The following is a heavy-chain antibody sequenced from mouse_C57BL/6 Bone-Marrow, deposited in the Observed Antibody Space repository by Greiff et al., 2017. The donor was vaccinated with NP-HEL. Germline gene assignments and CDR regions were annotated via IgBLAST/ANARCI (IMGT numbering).Heavy chain of an antibody. V-gene: IGHV1-69*01. D-gene: IGHD3-3*01. CDR3: GAGLDY. Sequence: QVQLKQPGAELVMPGASVKLSCKASGYTFTSYWMHWVKQRPGQGLEWIGEIDPSDSYTNYNQKLKGKSTLTVDKSSSTSYMQRSSLTSEDSAVYYCGAGLDYWGQGTTLTVSS. CDR2: IDPSDSYT. J-gene: IGHJ2*01. CDR1: GYTFTSYW.